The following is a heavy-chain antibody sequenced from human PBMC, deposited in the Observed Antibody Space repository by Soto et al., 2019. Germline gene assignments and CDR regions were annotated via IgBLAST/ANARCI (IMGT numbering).Heavy chain of an antibody. J-gene: IGHJ4*02. Sequence: GGSLRLSCAASGFTFRSYAMTWVRQAPGKGLEWVSAISSDGGRTYYADSVKGRFTISRDNSKNTLYLQMNSLRAEDTAIYYCAKDRPYFDYWGQGTLVTVS. V-gene: IGHV3-23*01. CDR3: AKDRPYFDY. CDR2: ISSDGGRT. CDR1: GFTFRSYA.